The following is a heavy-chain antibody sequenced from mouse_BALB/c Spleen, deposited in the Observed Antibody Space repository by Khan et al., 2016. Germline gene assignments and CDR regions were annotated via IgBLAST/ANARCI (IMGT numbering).Heavy chain of an antibody. D-gene: IGHD1-1*01. J-gene: IGHJ2*01. Sequence: VQLKESGPELVKPGASVKISCKASGYSFTGYFMNWVMQSHGKSLEWIGRINPYNGDTFYNQKFKGKATLTVDKSSSTAHMELRSLASEDSAVYYCASDYYGSPPFDYWGQGTTLTVSS. CDR3: ASDYYGSPPFDY. CDR2: INPYNGDT. V-gene: IGHV1-20*02. CDR1: GYSFTGYF.